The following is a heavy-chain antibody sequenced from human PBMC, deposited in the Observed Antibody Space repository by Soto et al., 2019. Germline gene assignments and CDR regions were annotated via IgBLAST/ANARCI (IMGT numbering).Heavy chain of an antibody. V-gene: IGHV4-59*01. J-gene: IGHJ6*02. CDR3: ASHIGSGWQKKRIYYYYGMDV. D-gene: IGHD6-19*01. Sequence: QVQLQESGPGLVKPSETLSLTCTVSGGSISSYYWSWIRQPPGKGLEWIGYIYYSGSTNYNPSLKSRVTISVDTSKNQFSLKLSSVTAADTAVYYCASHIGSGWQKKRIYYYYGMDVWGQGTTVTVSS. CDR2: IYYSGST. CDR1: GGSISSYY.